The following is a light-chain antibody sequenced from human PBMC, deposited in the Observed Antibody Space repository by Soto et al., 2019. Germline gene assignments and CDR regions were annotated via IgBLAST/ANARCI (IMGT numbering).Light chain of an antibody. CDR2: SNN. CDR1: SSNIGSNT. CDR3: AAWDDSLNGYV. J-gene: IGLJ1*01. Sequence: SVLTQPPSTSGTPGQRVTISCSGSSSNIGSNTVNWYQHLPGTAPKLLIYSNNQRPSGVPDRFSGSKSGTSASLAVSGLQSEDEADYYCAAWDDSLNGYVVATGAKVTVL. V-gene: IGLV1-44*01.